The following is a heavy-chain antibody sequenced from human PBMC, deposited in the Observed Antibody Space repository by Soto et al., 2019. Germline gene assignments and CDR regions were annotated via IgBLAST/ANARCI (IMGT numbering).Heavy chain of an antibody. J-gene: IGHJ4*02. Sequence: KASETLSLTCTVSGGSISSSSYYWGWIRQPPGKGLEWIGSIYYSGSTYYNPSLKSRVTISVDTSKNQFSLKLSSVTAADTAVYYCARLGRAAVVAATPVSFDYWGQGTLVTVSS. CDR3: ARLGRAAVVAATPVSFDY. V-gene: IGHV4-39*01. CDR2: IYYSGST. CDR1: GGSISSSSYY. D-gene: IGHD2-15*01.